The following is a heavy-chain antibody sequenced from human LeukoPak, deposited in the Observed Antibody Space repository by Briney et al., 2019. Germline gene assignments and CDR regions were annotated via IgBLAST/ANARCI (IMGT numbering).Heavy chain of an antibody. V-gene: IGHV4-61*02. Sequence: SETLSLTCTVSGGSISSGSYYWSWIRQPAGKGLEWIGRIYTSGCTNYNPSLKSRVTISVDTSKNQFSLKLSSVTAADTAVYYCAREGMAGTPTNWFDPWGQGTLVTVSS. J-gene: IGHJ5*02. D-gene: IGHD1-7*01. CDR1: GGSISSGSYY. CDR2: IYTSGCT. CDR3: AREGMAGTPTNWFDP.